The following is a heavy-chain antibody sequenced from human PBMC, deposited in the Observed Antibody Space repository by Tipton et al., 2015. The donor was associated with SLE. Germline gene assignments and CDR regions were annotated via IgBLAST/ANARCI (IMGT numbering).Heavy chain of an antibody. CDR2: IYSGGST. Sequence: SLRLSCAASGFTFSSYSMNWVRQAPGKGLEWVSVIYSGGSTYYADSVKGRFTISRHNSKNTLYLQMNSLRAEDTAVYYCARDPPSLGSDVWGKGTTVTVSS. V-gene: IGHV3-53*04. CDR3: ARDPPSLGSDV. CDR1: GFTFSSYS. J-gene: IGHJ6*04.